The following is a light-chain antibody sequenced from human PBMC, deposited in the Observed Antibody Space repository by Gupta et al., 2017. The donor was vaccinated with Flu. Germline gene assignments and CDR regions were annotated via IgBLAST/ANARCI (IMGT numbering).Light chain of an antibody. J-gene: IGLJ2*01. Sequence: SYKVTQPPSVSVSPGQTATITCSGDKLENKFACWYQQKPGQSPVVVIYQHTRRPSGIPERFSGSKSGNTATLTITGTQAMDEADYYCQAWADRSEVFGGGTKLTVL. CDR2: QHT. V-gene: IGLV3-1*01. CDR3: QAWADRSEV. CDR1: KLENKF.